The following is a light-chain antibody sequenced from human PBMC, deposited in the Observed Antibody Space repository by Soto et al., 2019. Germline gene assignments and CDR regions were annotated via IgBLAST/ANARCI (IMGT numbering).Light chain of an antibody. J-gene: IGLJ1*01. CDR1: SSDVGSYNL. CDR2: EVS. Sequence: SVLTQPASVSGSPGQSITISCTGTSSDVGSYNLVSWYQQHPGKAPKVMIYEVSKRPSGVPNRFSGSRSGYTASLTISGLQAEDEADYYCCSYAGTRTYVFGTGTKATVL. CDR3: CSYAGTRTYV. V-gene: IGLV2-23*02.